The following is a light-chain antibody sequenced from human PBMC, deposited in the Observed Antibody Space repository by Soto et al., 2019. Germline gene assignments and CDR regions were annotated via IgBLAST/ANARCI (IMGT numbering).Light chain of an antibody. V-gene: IGKV3-20*01. CDR2: GAS. CDR3: QQYEAVVT. Sequence: DIVLTHSPGTLSLSPGERATLSCRASQSLTNNYFAWYQQKPGRALRLLIDGASTRATGIPDRVSGSGSGTDFTLTISRLEPEDVAVYYCQQYEAVVTFGQGTKVDIK. CDR1: QSLTNNY. J-gene: IGKJ1*01.